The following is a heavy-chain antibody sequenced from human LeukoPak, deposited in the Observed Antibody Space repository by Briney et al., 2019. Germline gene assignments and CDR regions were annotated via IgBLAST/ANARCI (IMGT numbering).Heavy chain of an antibody. J-gene: IGHJ6*02. V-gene: IGHV3-30-3*01. CDR3: VRDDNWAANGLDV. Sequence: PGGSLRLSCAAPGFTFNTYTMHWVRQAPGTGLEWVAIISHDGSNAYYADSVGGRFTISRDNSKNTLYLQMNSLRPEDTAVYYCVRDDNWAANGLDVWGQGTTVTVSS. CDR2: ISHDGSNA. D-gene: IGHD1-20*01. CDR1: GFTFNTYT.